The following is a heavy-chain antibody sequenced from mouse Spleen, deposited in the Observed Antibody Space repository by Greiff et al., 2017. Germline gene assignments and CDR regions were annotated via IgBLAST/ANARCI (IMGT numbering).Heavy chain of an antibody. CDR2: ISNGGGST. CDR1: GFTFSDYY. Sequence: EVMLVESGGGLVQPGGSLKLSCATSGFTFSDYYMYWVRQTPEKRLEWVAYISNGGGSTYYPDTVKGRFTISRDNAKNTLYLQMSRLKSEDTAMYYCARLGRDYAMDYWGQGTSVTVSS. CDR3: ARLGRDYAMDY. V-gene: IGHV5-12*02. D-gene: IGHD4-1*01. J-gene: IGHJ4*01.